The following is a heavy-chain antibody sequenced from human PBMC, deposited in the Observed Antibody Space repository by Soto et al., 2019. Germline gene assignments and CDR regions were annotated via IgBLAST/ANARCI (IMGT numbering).Heavy chain of an antibody. CDR2: IQSKIDGGTA. Sequence: EVQLVESGGGLVKPGGSLRLSCAASGFIFSTAWMSWVRQAPGKGLEWVGRIQSKIDGGTADNAAPVEGRFTISRDDSKNTLYLQMNSLKTEDTAVYYCTTDSRGDGAWGQGTLVTVSS. J-gene: IGHJ4*02. D-gene: IGHD2-21*02. CDR1: GFIFSTAW. V-gene: IGHV3-15*01. CDR3: TTDSRGDGA.